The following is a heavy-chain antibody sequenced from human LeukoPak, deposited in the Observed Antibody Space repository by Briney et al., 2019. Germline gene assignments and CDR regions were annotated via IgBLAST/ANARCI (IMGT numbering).Heavy chain of an antibody. Sequence: GGSLRLSCAASGFTFSSYGMHWARQAPGKGLEWVAVISYDGGNKYYADSVKGRFTISRDNSKNTLYLQMNSLRAEDTAVYYCAKSRRHIVVVPAADHWGQGTLVTVSS. D-gene: IGHD2-2*01. V-gene: IGHV3-30*18. CDR3: AKSRRHIVVVPAADH. CDR1: GFTFSSYG. CDR2: ISYDGGNK. J-gene: IGHJ4*02.